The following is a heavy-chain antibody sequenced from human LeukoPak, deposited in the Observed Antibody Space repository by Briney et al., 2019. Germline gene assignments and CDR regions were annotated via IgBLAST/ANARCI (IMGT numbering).Heavy chain of an antibody. D-gene: IGHD2-21*02. CDR3: AKDFEAYCGGDCFGFDP. V-gene: IGHV3-9*01. J-gene: IGHJ5*02. CDR2: ISWNSGSI. CDR1: GFTFDDYA. Sequence: GGSLRLSCAASGFTFDDYAMHWVRQAPGKGLEWVSGISWNSGSIGYADSVKGRFTISRDNAKNSLYLQMNSLRAEDTALYYCAKDFEAYCGGDCFGFDPWGQGTLVTVSS.